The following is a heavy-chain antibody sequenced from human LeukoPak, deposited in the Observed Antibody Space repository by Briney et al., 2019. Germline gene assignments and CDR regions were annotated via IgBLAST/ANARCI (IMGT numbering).Heavy chain of an antibody. J-gene: IGHJ5*02. V-gene: IGHV1-46*01. CDR1: GYTFTSYY. CDR2: INPSGGST. CDR3: ARSARAMSGWFDP. Sequence: ASVKVSCKASGYTFTSYYMHWVRQAPGQGLEWMGIINPSGGSTSYAQKFQGRVTITRNTSISTAYMELSSLRSEDTAVYYCARSARAMSGWFDPWGQGTLVTVSS.